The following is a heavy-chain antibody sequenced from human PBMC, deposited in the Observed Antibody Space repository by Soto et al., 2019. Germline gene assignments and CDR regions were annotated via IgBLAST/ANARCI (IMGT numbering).Heavy chain of an antibody. Sequence: SVKVSCKASGGTFSSYTISWVRQAPGQGLEWMGRIIPILGIANYAQKFQGRVTITADKSTSTAYMELSSLRSEDTAVYYCARGSHDYGDYEVALAIWGQGTMVTVSS. V-gene: IGHV1-69*02. D-gene: IGHD4-17*01. CDR2: IIPILGIA. CDR3: ARGSHDYGDYEVALAI. J-gene: IGHJ3*02. CDR1: GGTFSSYT.